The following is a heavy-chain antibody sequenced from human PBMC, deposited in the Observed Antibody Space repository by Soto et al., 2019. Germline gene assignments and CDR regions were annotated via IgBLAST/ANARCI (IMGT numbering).Heavy chain of an antibody. CDR2: ISGSGGST. D-gene: IGHD1-7*01. CDR3: AKDHQIITGTTWFDY. J-gene: IGHJ4*02. V-gene: IGHV3-23*01. Sequence: GGSLRLSCAASGFTFSSYAMSWVRQAPGKGLEWVSAISGSGGSTYYADSVKGRFTISRDNSKNTLYLQMNSLRAEDTAVYYCAKDHQIITGTTWFDYWGQGTLVTVSS. CDR1: GFTFSSYA.